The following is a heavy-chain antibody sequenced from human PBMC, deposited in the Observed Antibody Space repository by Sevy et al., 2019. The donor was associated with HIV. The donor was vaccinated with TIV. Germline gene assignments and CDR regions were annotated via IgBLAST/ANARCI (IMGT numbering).Heavy chain of an antibody. CDR1: GFTFSDFY. D-gene: IGHD1-7*01. J-gene: IGHJ4*01. CDR3: ARDRRNYAGQYFDY. Sequence: GGSLRLSCEVSGFTFSDFYMSWIRQAPGEGLEWVSDISSGSTYTKSADSVKGRFTISRDNARNSLYLQMNSLRVEDTAVYYCARDRRNYAGQYFDYWGQGTLVTVSS. CDR2: ISSGSTYT. V-gene: IGHV3-11*06.